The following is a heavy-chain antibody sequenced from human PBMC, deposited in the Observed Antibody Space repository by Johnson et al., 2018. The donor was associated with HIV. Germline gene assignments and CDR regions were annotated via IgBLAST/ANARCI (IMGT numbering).Heavy chain of an antibody. J-gene: IGHJ3*02. CDR2: IRNKGYGGTT. CDR3: SREKEIVVVIAHRGAFDI. Sequence: LPLVESGGDLLQPGRSLRLSCTCSGFTFPDYGISWFRPAPGLVPAWVGFIRNKGYGGTTVYAASVKGRFTISRDDSKSIAYLQMNSLKIEDTGTYYCSREKEIVVVIAHRGAFDIWGQGTMVTVAS. V-gene: IGHV3-49*03. CDR1: GFTFPDYG. D-gene: IGHD2-21*01.